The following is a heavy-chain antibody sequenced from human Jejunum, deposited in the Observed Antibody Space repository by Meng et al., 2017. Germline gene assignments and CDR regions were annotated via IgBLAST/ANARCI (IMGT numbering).Heavy chain of an antibody. Sequence: QVQLQEAAPGMVKPAPTLSLTCTVSGGSMNSAGHYWSWIRQDPGKGLEWIGYIHYSGGTYYNPSLKSRVTISVDTSKNQFSLKLNSVSAADTAVYYCARATAGNSEYFQNWGQGTLVTVSS. CDR1: GGSMNSAGHY. D-gene: IGHD4-23*01. CDR3: ARATAGNSEYFQN. CDR2: IHYSGGT. V-gene: IGHV4-31*03. J-gene: IGHJ1*01.